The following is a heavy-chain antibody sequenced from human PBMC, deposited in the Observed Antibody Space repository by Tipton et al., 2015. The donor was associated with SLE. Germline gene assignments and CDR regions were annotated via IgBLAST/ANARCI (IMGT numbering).Heavy chain of an antibody. CDR3: AKVRATMVRGVKFYFYGMDV. J-gene: IGHJ6*02. D-gene: IGHD3-10*01. Sequence: TLSLTCTVSGGSISSYYWSWIRQTPGKGLEWIGYIYYSGSSNYNPSLKSRVIISADTSKNQFSLKLRSVTAADTAVYYCAKVRATMVRGVKFYFYGMDVWGQGTTVTVSS. CDR1: GGSISSYY. CDR2: IYYSGSS. V-gene: IGHV4-59*01.